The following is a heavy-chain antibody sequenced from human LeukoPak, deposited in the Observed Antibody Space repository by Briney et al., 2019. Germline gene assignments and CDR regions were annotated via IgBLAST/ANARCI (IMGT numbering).Heavy chain of an antibody. CDR3: ARDSVTSPLDY. Sequence: SQTLSLTCTVSGGSISSGGYSWSWIRQRPGKGLEWIGYIYYSGSTYYNPSLKSRVTISVDTSKNQFSLKLSSVTAADTAVYYCARDSVTSPLDYWGQGTLVTVSS. CDR2: IYYSGST. D-gene: IGHD4-17*01. J-gene: IGHJ4*02. CDR1: GGSISSGGYS. V-gene: IGHV4-31*03.